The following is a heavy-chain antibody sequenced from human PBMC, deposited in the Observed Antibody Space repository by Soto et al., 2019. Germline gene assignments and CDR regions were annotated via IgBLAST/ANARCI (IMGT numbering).Heavy chain of an antibody. CDR1: GGSFSGYY. Sequence: QVQLQQWGAGLLKPSETLSLTCAVYGGSFSGYYWSWIRQPPGKGLEWIGEINHSGSTNYNPSLKSRVTXSVDTSKNQFSLKLSAVTAADTAVYYCARRSAAGPWGQGTLVTVSS. CDR3: ARRSAAGP. CDR2: INHSGST. J-gene: IGHJ5*02. D-gene: IGHD6-25*01. V-gene: IGHV4-34*01.